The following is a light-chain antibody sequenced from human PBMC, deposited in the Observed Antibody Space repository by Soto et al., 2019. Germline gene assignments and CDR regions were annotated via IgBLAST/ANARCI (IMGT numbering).Light chain of an antibody. CDR3: QKCNSAPPG. J-gene: IGKJ4*02. Sequence: DIQMTQSPSSLSASVGERVTITSRASQDIGNYLAWYQQKPGKVPKLLIYAASTLQSGVPSRFSGSGSGTDFTLTISSLQPEDVANYIRQKCNSAPPGFGGGTKVDI. CDR2: AAS. CDR1: QDIGNY. V-gene: IGKV1-27*01.